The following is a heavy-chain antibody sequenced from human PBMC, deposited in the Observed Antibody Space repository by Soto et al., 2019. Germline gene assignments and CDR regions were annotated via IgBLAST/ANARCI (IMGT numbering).Heavy chain of an antibody. V-gene: IGHV4-4*02. CDR1: GGSISSSNW. CDR2: IYHSGST. CDR3: ARAGWNYGEGFFFDY. J-gene: IGHJ4*02. Sequence: SETLSLTCAVSGGSISSSNWWSWVRQPPGKGLEWIGEIYHSGSTYYNPFLKSRVTISVDRSKNQFSLKLSSVTAADTAVYYCARAGWNYGEGFFFDYWGRGTLVTVSS. D-gene: IGHD1-7*01.